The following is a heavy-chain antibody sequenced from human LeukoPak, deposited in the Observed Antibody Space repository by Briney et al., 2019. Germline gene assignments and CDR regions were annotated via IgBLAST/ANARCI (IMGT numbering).Heavy chain of an antibody. D-gene: IGHD1-26*01. Sequence: SETLSLTCTVSGYSISSGYYWGWIRQPPGKGLEWIGSIYHSGSTYYNPSLKSRVTISVDTSKNQFSLKLSSVTAADTAVYYCARLGVRATTETTTGRWFDPWGQGTLVTVSS. CDR3: ARLGVRATTETTTGRWFDP. CDR2: IYHSGST. V-gene: IGHV4-38-2*02. CDR1: GYSISSGYY. J-gene: IGHJ5*02.